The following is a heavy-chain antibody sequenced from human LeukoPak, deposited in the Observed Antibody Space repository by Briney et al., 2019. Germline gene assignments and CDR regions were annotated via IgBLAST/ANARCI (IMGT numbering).Heavy chain of an antibody. Sequence: PSETLSLTCTVSGGTISSSTYYWGWIRQPPGQGLEWIGSIYYRGSTYYNPSLKSRVTISVDTSKSQFSLKLSSVTAADTAVYYCARWPVAAPNGVDVWGQGTTVTVSS. CDR1: GGTISSSTYY. J-gene: IGHJ6*02. CDR3: ARWPVAAPNGVDV. D-gene: IGHD6-19*01. V-gene: IGHV4-39*01. CDR2: IYYRGST.